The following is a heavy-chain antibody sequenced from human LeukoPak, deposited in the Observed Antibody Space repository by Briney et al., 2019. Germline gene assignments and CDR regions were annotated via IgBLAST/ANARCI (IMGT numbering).Heavy chain of an antibody. J-gene: IGHJ3*02. CDR3: AKYYYGAGSPWIDAFDI. CDR1: GFTLSGYA. Sequence: PGGSLRLSSVAPGFTLSGYAMRCVCAAPRGGLEWGSDLSGSGGSTYSADSVKSAFSISPDTSTRTLYLQMNSLRAEDTAVYYGAKYYYGAGSPWIDAFDIWGQGTMVTVSS. D-gene: IGHD3-10*01. CDR2: LSGSGGST. V-gene: IGHV3-23*01.